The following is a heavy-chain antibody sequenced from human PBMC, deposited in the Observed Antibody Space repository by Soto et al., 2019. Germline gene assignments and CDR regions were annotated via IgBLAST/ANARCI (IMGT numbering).Heavy chain of an antibody. V-gene: IGHV1-3*01. J-gene: IGHJ5*02. Sequence: QVQLVQSGAEVKKPGASVKVSCKASGITFSTYAIHWVRQAPGQRLEWMGWINAGNGNTRYSQKFQGRVTLTRDTSASTGYMDLSSLRSEATAIYYFARAISVYVTWGQGTLVTVSS. D-gene: IGHD5-12*01. CDR2: INAGNGNT. CDR1: GITFSTYA. CDR3: ARAISVYVT.